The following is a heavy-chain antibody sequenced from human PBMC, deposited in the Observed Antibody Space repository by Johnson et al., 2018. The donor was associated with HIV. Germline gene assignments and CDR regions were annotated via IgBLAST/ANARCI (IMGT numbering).Heavy chain of an antibody. CDR2: ISWNSGSI. J-gene: IGHJ3*02. CDR3: AHIVATPGGAFDI. CDR1: GFTFDDYA. Sequence: EVQLVESGGGLVQPGRSLRLSCAASGFTFDDYAMHWVRQAPGKGLEWVSGISWNSGSIGYADSVKGRFTISRDNAKNTLYLQMNSLRAEDTAVYYCAHIVATPGGAFDIWGQGTMVTVSS. V-gene: IGHV3-9*01. D-gene: IGHD5-12*01.